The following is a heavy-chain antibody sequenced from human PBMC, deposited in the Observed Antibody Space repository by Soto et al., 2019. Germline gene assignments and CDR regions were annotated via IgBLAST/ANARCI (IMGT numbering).Heavy chain of an antibody. V-gene: IGHV2-5*02. Sequence: SGPTLVNPTQTLTLTCTFSGFSLSTSGVGVGWIRQPPGKALEWLALIYWDDDKRYSPSLKSRLTITKDTSKNQVVLTMTNMDPVDTATYYCAHRSSEQGYCSGGSCYRNWFDPWGQGTLVTVSS. CDR3: AHRSSEQGYCSGGSCYRNWFDP. D-gene: IGHD2-15*01. J-gene: IGHJ5*02. CDR1: GFSLSTSGVG. CDR2: IYWDDDK.